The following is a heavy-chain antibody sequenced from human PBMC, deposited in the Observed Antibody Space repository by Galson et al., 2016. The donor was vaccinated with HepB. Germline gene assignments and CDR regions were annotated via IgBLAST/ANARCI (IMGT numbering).Heavy chain of an antibody. CDR1: GGSITTGGHY. CDR3: ARGTTQQWPGRTFFDI. D-gene: IGHD6-19*01. J-gene: IGHJ3*02. CDR2: ILYTGSV. Sequence: TLSLTCTVSGGSITTGGHYWSWLRQHPGRGLEFIGYILYTGSVQSSPSLKSRVSISVDTPKNQFSLNLTSVNAADTAVYFCARGTTQQWPGRTFFDIWGRGTMIAVSS. V-gene: IGHV4-31*03.